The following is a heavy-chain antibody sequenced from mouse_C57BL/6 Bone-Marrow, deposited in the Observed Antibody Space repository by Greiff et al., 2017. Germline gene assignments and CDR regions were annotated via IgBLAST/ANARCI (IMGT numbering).Heavy chain of an antibody. D-gene: IGHD2-4*01. V-gene: IGHV5-9*04. J-gene: IGHJ2*01. Sequence: DVQLQQSGGGLVKPGASVKLSCAASGFTFSSYTMSWVRQSPGKRLEWVGTISGGGGNTNYPDSVKGQFTITVDTAYNTLYLQLSSLRSEDTAVYYCARLIKPYFDYWGQGTTLTVSS. CDR1: GFTFSSYT. CDR2: ISGGGGNT. CDR3: ARLIKPYFDY.